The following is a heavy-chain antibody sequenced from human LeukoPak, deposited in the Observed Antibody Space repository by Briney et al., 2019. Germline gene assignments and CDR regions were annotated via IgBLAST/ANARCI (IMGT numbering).Heavy chain of an antibody. CDR2: IIGGGGST. CDR3: AHGAMYQLDY. J-gene: IGHJ4*02. D-gene: IGHD2-2*01. V-gene: IGHV3-23*01. CDR1: GFPFSSHG. Sequence: GGSLRLSCAASGFPFSSHGMSWVRQAPGKGLEWVSGIIGGGGSTYYADSVKGRFTISGDNSRNTLFLQMNGLRAEDTAVYYCAHGAMYQLDYWGQGTLVTVSS.